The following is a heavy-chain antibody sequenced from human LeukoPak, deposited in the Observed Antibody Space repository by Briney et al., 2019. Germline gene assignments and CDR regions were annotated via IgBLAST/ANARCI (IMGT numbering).Heavy chain of an antibody. CDR3: ARYIRYFTMDV. J-gene: IGHJ6*03. D-gene: IGHD3-9*01. CDR2: ISGSGSTI. CDR1: GFTFSSYE. Sequence: GGSLRLSCAASGFTFSSYEMNWVRQAPGKGLEWVSYISGSGSTIHYADSVKGRFTISRDNAKNSLYLQMNSLRAEDTAVYYCARYIRYFTMDVWGKGTTVTISS. V-gene: IGHV3-48*03.